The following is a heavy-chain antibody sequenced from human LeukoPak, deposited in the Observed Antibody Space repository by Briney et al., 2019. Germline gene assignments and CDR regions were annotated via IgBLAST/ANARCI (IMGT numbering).Heavy chain of an antibody. D-gene: IGHD3-3*01. Sequence: PSETLSLTCTVSGGSVSSTTYYWSWISQPPGKGMEWIGYISYSGPTNYLPSLESRFPMSVDTSKNQFSLKLRSVTAADTAVYYCARHVYFWSGYYDSWGQGTLVTVSS. CDR1: GGSVSSTTYY. V-gene: IGHV4-61*01. J-gene: IGHJ4*02. CDR2: ISYSGPT. CDR3: ARHVYFWSGYYDS.